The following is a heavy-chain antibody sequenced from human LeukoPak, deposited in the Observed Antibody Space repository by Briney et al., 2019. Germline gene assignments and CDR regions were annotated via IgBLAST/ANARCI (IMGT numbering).Heavy chain of an antibody. V-gene: IGHV3-30*02. Sequence: GGSLRLSCVASAFTFSSFGMHWVRQAPGKVLEWVAYIRYDGSNKSYADSGKGRFTISRDSSKNTLYLQMNSLRAEDTAVYYCAKDPGAHHKHFFNWGQGTLVTVSS. CDR3: AKDPGAHHKHFFN. D-gene: IGHD2/OR15-2a*01. CDR2: IRYDGSNK. J-gene: IGHJ4*02. CDR1: AFTFSSFG.